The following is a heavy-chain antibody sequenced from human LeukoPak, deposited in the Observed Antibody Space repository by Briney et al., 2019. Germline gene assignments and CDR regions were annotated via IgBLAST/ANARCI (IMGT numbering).Heavy chain of an antibody. CDR3: ARVRRFRQQLVQDWFDP. CDR2: MNPNSGNT. D-gene: IGHD6-13*01. V-gene: IGHV1-8*01. CDR1: GYTFTSYD. Sequence: GASVKVSCKASGYTFTSYDINWVRQATGQGLEWMGWMNPNSGNTGYAQKFQGRVTMTRDTSISTAYMELSRLRSDDTAVYYCARVRRFRQQLVQDWFDPWGQGTLVTVSS. J-gene: IGHJ5*02.